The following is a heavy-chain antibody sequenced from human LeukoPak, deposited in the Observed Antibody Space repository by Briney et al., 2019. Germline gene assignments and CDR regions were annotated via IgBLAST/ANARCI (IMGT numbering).Heavy chain of an antibody. V-gene: IGHV1-18*01. Sequence: ASVKVPCKASGYTFTSYGISWVRQAPGQGLEWMGWISAYKGDTNYAQKLQGRVTMTTDTSTSTAYMELRSLRADDTAVYYCARVAPTISDLLSDLNNYYDSSGYQLGHFSWGQGPLVTVSS. J-gene: IGHJ4*02. CDR1: GYTFTSYG. D-gene: IGHD3-22*01. CDR3: ARVAPTISDLLSDLNNYYDSSGYQLGHFS. CDR2: ISAYKGDT.